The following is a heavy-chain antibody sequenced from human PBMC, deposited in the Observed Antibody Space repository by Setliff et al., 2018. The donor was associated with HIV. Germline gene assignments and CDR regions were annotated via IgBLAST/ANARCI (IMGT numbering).Heavy chain of an antibody. CDR1: GYSISSGYY. Sequence: SETLSLTCTVSGYSISSGYYWGWIRQPPGKGLEWIGSIHQSGSTYYNSSLKSRVTMSVDTANNRFSLNLTSVTAADTAVYYCARGHCSGTNCYGVDYYGMDVWGQGTTVTVS. D-gene: IGHD2-2*01. CDR3: ARGHCSGTNCYGVDYYGMDV. J-gene: IGHJ6*02. CDR2: IHQSGST. V-gene: IGHV4-38-2*02.